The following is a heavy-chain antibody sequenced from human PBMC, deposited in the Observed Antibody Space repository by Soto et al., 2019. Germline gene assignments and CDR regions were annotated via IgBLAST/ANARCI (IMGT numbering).Heavy chain of an antibody. V-gene: IGHV3-23*01. CDR2: ISGSGGST. J-gene: IGHJ4*02. CDR1: GFTFSSYA. D-gene: IGHD6-13*01. Sequence: EVQLLESGGGLVQPGGSLRLSCAASGFTFSSYAMSWVRQAPGKGLEWVSAISGSGGSTYYADSVKGRFTISRDNSKNTLYLQMNSLRAEDTAVYYCAKRTKNPYISPPGVLDYWGQGTLVTVSS. CDR3: AKRTKNPYISPPGVLDY.